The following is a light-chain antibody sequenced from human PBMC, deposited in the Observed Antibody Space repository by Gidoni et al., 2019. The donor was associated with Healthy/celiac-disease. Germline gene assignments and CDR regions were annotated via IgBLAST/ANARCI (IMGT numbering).Light chain of an antibody. CDR3: CSYAGSYTSDVV. Sequence: QSALTQPRSVSGSPGPSVTISCTGTSSDVGGYNYVSWYQQHPGKAPKLMIYDVSKRPSGVPDRFSGSKPGNTASLTISGLQAEDEADYYCCSYAGSYTSDVVFGGGTKLTVL. CDR1: SSDVGGYNY. J-gene: IGLJ2*01. CDR2: DVS. V-gene: IGLV2-11*01.